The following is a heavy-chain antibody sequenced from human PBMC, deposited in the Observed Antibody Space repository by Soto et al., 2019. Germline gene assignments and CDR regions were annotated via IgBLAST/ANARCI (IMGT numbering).Heavy chain of an antibody. V-gene: IGHV1-69*12. CDR2: IIPIFGTA. J-gene: IGHJ4*02. D-gene: IGHD3-22*01. CDR3: AREGYYYDSSGYYNY. CDR1: GGTFSSYA. Sequence: QVQLVQSGAEVKKPGSSVKVSCKASGGTFSSYAISWVRQAPGQGLEWMGGIIPIFGTANYAQKFQGRVTIXXDXSXXTAYMELSSLRSEDTAVYYCAREGYYYDSSGYYNYWGQGTLVTVSS.